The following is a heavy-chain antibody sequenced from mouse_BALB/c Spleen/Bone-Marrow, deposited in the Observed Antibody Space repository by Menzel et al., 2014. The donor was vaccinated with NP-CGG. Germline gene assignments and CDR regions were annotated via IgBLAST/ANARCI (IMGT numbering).Heavy chain of an antibody. CDR3: ARGSYYEGAMDD. J-gene: IGHJ4*01. CDR2: IWAGGST. D-gene: IGHD1-1*01. V-gene: IGHV2-9*02. Sequence: VQLQQSGPGLVAPSQSLSITCTASGFSLTSYGVHWVRQPPGKVLEWLGVIWAGGSTNYNSALMSGLSISKDNSKSQVFLKMNSLKTDDTAMYYCARGSYYEGAMDDWGPGTSVTVSS. CDR1: GFSLTSYG.